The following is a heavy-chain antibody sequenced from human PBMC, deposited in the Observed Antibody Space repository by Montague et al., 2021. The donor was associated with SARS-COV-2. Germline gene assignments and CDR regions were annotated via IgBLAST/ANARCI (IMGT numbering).Heavy chain of an antibody. Sequence: SETLSLTCTVSGGSVSSATYYWSWIRQPPGKERDWIGYTIYSGTTGSNPSLKSRATISVDMSKNQFSLKLNSVTAADTAVYYCASSGGYYYYYQGVDVWGQGTTVTVSS. V-gene: IGHV4-61*01. CDR1: GGSVSSATYY. J-gene: IGHJ6*02. CDR3: ASSGGYYYYYQGVDV. CDR2: TIYSGTT. D-gene: IGHD3-10*01.